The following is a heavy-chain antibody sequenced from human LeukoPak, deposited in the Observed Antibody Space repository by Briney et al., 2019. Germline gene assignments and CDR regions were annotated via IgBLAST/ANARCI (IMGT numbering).Heavy chain of an antibody. CDR2: IYYSGST. D-gene: IGHD3-22*01. V-gene: IGHV4-31*03. CDR1: GGSISSGGYY. Sequence: PSETLSLTCTVSGGSISSGGYYWSWIRQHPGKGLEWIGYIYYSGSTYYNPSLKSRATISVDTSKNQFSLKLSSVTAADTAVYYCARANYYDSSGPPSGPDYWGQGTLVTVSS. J-gene: IGHJ4*02. CDR3: ARANYYDSSGPPSGPDY.